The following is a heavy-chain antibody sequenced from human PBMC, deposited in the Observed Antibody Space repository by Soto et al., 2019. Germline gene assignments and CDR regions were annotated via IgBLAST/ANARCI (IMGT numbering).Heavy chain of an antibody. D-gene: IGHD5-18*01. J-gene: IGHJ4*02. V-gene: IGHV1-69*13. Sequence: SVKVSCKASGGTFSSYAISWGRQAPGQGLEWMGGIIPIFGTANYAQKFQGRVTITADESTSTAYMELSSLRSEDTAVYYCAREDTAMVTTFDYWGQGTLVTVSS. CDR3: AREDTAMVTTFDY. CDR2: IIPIFGTA. CDR1: GGTFSSYA.